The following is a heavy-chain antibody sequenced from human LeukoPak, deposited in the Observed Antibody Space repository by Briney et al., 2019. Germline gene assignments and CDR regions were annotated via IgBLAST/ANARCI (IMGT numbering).Heavy chain of an antibody. CDR2: ISAYNGNT. V-gene: IGHV1-18*01. J-gene: IGHJ3*02. CDR3: ARVAVGGHIVVVTAMGDAFDI. Sequence: ASVKVSCKASGYTFTSYGISWVRQAPGQGLEWMGWISAYNGNTNYAQKLQGRVTMTTDTSTSTAHMELRSLRSDDTAVHYCARVAVGGHIVVVTAMGDAFDIWGQGTMVTVSS. D-gene: IGHD2-21*02. CDR1: GYTFTSYG.